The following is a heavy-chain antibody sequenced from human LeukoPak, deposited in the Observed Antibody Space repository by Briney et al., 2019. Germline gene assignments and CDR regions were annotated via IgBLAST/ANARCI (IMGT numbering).Heavy chain of an antibody. J-gene: IGHJ6*02. D-gene: IGHD6-19*01. CDR1: GYTFTSYD. V-gene: IGHV1-8*01. CDR3: ARGRYSSGWYRSNYYYGMDV. CDR2: MNPNSGNT. Sequence: ASVKVSCKASGYTFTSYDINWVRQATGQGLEWMGWMNPNSGNTGYAQKFQGRVTMTRNTSISTAYMELSRLRSEDTAVYYCARGRYSSGWYRSNYYYGMDVWGQGTTVTVSS.